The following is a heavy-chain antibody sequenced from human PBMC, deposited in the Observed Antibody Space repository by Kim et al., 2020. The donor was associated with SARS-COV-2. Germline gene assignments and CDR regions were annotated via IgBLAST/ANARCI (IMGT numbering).Heavy chain of an antibody. CDR1: GFTFSSYA. Sequence: GGSLRLSCAASGFTFSSYAMSWVRQAPGKGLEWVSAISGSGGSTYYADSVKGRFTISRDNSKNTLYLQMNSLRAEDTAVYYCAKDLVELGNNSYYYYGMDVWGQGTTVTVSS. CDR3: AKDLVELGNNSYYYYGMDV. D-gene: IGHD7-27*01. J-gene: IGHJ6*02. V-gene: IGHV3-23*01. CDR2: ISGSGGST.